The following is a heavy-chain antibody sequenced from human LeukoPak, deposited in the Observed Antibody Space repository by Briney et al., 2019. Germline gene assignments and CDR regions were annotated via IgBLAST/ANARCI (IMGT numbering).Heavy chain of an antibody. CDR3: ARDQWDYDSSGYSHAFDI. CDR2: IYYSGST. Sequence: KPSETLSLTCTVSGGSISSYYWSWIRQPPGKGLEWIGYIYYSGSTNYNPSLKSRVTISVDTSKNQFSLKLSSVTAADTAVYYCARDQWDYDSSGYSHAFDIWGQGTMVTVSS. D-gene: IGHD3-22*01. CDR1: GGSISSYY. J-gene: IGHJ3*02. V-gene: IGHV4-59*01.